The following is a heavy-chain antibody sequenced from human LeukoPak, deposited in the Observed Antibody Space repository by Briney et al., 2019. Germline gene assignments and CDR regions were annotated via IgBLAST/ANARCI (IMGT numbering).Heavy chain of an antibody. J-gene: IGHJ5*02. CDR2: INHSGST. D-gene: IGHD4-11*01. CDR3: ARRLIDYTQRGFDP. Sequence: SETLSLTCAVYGGSFSGYYWSWIRQPPGKGLESIGEINHSGSTNYNPSLKSRVTISVDTSKNQFSLKLSSVTAADTAVYYCARRLIDYTQRGFDPWGQGTLVTVSS. V-gene: IGHV4-34*01. CDR1: GGSFSGYY.